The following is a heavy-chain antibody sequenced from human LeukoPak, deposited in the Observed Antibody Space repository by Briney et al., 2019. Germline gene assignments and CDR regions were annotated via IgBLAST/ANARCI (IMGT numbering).Heavy chain of an antibody. J-gene: IGHJ4*02. CDR1: GGSISSGDYY. D-gene: IGHD2-15*01. CDR2: IYYSGST. V-gene: IGHV4-31*03. Sequence: SESLSLTCTVSGGSISSGDYYWSCLRQHPGKDLEWIGYIYYSGSTYYNASLKSRVSISVDTSKNQFSLNLNSVTAADTAVYYCASGRELTATLPYWGQGTLVTVSS. CDR3: ASGRELTATLPY.